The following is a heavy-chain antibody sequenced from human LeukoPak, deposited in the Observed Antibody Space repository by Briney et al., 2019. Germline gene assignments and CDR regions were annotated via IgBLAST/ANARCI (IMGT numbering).Heavy chain of an antibody. CDR2: IYYSGST. D-gene: IGHD6-19*01. V-gene: IGHV4-59*08. CDR3: ARLRSGWYFFDY. CDR1: GGSISSYY. Sequence: SETLSLTCTVSGGSISSYYWSWLRQPPGKGLEWIGYIYYSGSTNYNPSLKSRVTISVDTSKNQFSLKLSSVTAADTAVYYCARLRSGWYFFDYWGQGTLVTVSS. J-gene: IGHJ4*02.